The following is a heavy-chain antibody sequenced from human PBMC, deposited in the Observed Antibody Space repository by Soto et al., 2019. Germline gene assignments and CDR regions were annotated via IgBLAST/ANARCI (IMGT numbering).Heavy chain of an antibody. CDR1: GGSISSGGYS. CDR3: ARVPSP. V-gene: IGHV4-30-2*01. CDR2: IYHSGST. J-gene: IGHJ5*02. Sequence: QLQLQESGSGLVKPSQTLSLTCAVSGGSISSGGYSWSWIRQPPGKGLEWIGYIYHSGSTYYNPXLXSXXTKSVDRSKNPFSLKLSSVTAADTAVYYCARVPSPWGQGTLVTVSS.